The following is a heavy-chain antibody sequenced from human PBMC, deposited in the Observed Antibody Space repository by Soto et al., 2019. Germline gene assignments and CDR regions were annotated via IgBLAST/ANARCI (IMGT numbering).Heavy chain of an antibody. CDR1: GGSISSYY. CDR2: IYYSGST. Sequence: PSETLSLTCTVSGGSISSYYWSWIRQPPGKGLEWIGYIYYSGSTNYNPSLKSRVTISVDTSKNQFSLKLSSVTAADTAVYYCARGMDRSYYHYGMDVWGPGTTVTLSS. V-gene: IGHV4-59*08. J-gene: IGHJ6*02. D-gene: IGHD1-20*01. CDR3: ARGMDRSYYHYGMDV.